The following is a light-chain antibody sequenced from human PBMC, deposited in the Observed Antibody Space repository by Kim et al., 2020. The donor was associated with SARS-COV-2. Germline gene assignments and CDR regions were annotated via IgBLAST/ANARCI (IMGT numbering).Light chain of an antibody. CDR2: RDT. V-gene: IGLV3-9*01. CDR3: QVWDSRTGI. Sequence: SYELTQPLSVSVALGQTARITCGGNNIGSKSVHWYQQKPGQAPVLVIYRDTNRPSGIPERFSGSNSGNTATLSISRAQAGDEADYYCQVWDSRTGIFGGG. J-gene: IGLJ2*01. CDR1: NIGSKS.